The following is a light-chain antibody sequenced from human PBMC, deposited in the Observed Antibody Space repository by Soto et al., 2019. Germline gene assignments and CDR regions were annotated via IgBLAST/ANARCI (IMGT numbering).Light chain of an antibody. V-gene: IGKV3-11*01. J-gene: IGKJ5*01. CDR1: QSVSSSY. CDR2: DAT. CDR3: QQRSNWPPIT. Sequence: EIVLTQSPATLSLSPGERATFSCRASQSVSSSYLAWYQQKPGQAPRPIIYDATTRATGIPARFSGSGSGTDFTLTISSLEPEDFAVYYCQQRSNWPPITFGQGTRLEIK.